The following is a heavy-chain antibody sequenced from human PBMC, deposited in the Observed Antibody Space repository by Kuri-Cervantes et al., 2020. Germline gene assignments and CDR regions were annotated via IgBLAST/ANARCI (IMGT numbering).Heavy chain of an antibody. J-gene: IGHJ4*02. D-gene: IGHD3-10*01. CDR2: INSDGSST. CDR3: AKDYGSGSYLSDY. V-gene: IGHV3-74*01. CDR1: GFTFSSYW. Sequence: GESLKISCAASGFTFSSYWMHWVRQAPGKGLVWVSRINSDGSSTSYADSVKGRFTISRDNAKNTLYLQMNSLRAEDTAVYYCAKDYGSGSYLSDYWGQGTLVTVSS.